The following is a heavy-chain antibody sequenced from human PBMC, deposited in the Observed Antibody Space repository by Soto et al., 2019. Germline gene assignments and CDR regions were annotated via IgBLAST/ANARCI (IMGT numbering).Heavy chain of an antibody. D-gene: IGHD2-21*02. CDR2: IYWDGDK. J-gene: IGHJ6*02. Sequence: QITLKESGPTLVKPTQTLTLTCTFSGFSLNTGGLGVGWIRQPPGKALEWLALIYWDGDKRYSPSLKSRLSSTKDTTNNQVVLTMTNMDPVDTATYYCAHRRCGGDCLRFYSSHYYYGMDVWGQGTTLTVSS. V-gene: IGHV2-5*02. CDR1: GFSLNTGGLG. CDR3: AHRRCGGDCLRFYSSHYYYGMDV.